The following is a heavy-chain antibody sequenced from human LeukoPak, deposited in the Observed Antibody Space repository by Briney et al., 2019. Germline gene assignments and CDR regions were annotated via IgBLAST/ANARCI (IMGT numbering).Heavy chain of an antibody. CDR2: ISGSVVAT. CDR3: AKGTTIFLRYFDY. V-gene: IGHV3-23*01. Sequence: GSLRLSCAASGFTFSNYAMNWVRQAPGKGLEWVSIISGSVVATYYADSVKGRFTISRDNSKNTLYLQMNSLRAEDTAVYYCAKGTTIFLRYFDYWGQGTLVTVSS. J-gene: IGHJ4*02. CDR1: GFTFSNYA. D-gene: IGHD2/OR15-2a*01.